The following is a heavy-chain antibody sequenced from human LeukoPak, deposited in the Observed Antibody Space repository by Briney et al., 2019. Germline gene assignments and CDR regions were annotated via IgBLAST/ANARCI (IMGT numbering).Heavy chain of an antibody. CDR2: INQDGSGR. V-gene: IGHV3-7*01. J-gene: IGHJ4*02. Sequence: PGGSLRLSCVASGFTFSTYWMSWVRQAPGKGLEWVANINQDGSGRYHVDSVKGRITISRDNAKNSLYPQMNSLRAEDTAVYYCARDPDYGDPGPFWDYWGQGTLVTVSS. CDR1: GFTFSTYW. CDR3: ARDPDYGDPGPFWDY. D-gene: IGHD4-17*01.